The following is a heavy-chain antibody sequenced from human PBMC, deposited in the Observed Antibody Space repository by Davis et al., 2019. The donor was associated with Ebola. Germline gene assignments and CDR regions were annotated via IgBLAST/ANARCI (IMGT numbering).Heavy chain of an antibody. CDR3: ARGTSWYDFWSGYYNYYYMDV. CDR2: MNPNSGNT. CDR1: GYTFTSYD. Sequence: ASVKVSCKASGYTFTSYDINWVRQATGQGLEWMGWMNPNSGNTGYAQKFQGRVTITRNTSISTAYMELSSLRSEDTAVYYCARGTSWYDFWSGYYNYYYMDVWGKGTTVTVSS. J-gene: IGHJ6*03. V-gene: IGHV1-8*03. D-gene: IGHD3-3*01.